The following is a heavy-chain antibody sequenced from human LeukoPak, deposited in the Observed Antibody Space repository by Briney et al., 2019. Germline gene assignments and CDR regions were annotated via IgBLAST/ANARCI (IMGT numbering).Heavy chain of an antibody. D-gene: IGHD2/OR15-2a*01. V-gene: IGHV4-30-4*08. J-gene: IGHJ3*02. CDR3: TRMEGTLGAFDI. Sequence: LRLSCAASGFTFSDYYMSWIRQPPGKGLEWIGYIYYSGSTYYNPSLKSRVTISVDTSKNQFSLKLSSVTAADTAVYYCTRMEGTLGAFDIWGQGTMVTVSS. CDR2: IYYSGST. CDR1: GFTFSDYY.